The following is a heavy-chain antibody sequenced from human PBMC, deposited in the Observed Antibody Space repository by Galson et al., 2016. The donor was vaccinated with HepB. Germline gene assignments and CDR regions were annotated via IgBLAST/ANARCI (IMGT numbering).Heavy chain of an antibody. CDR3: ARMRYSSGWLDGFDI. D-gene: IGHD6-19*01. V-gene: IGHV3-23*01. CDR2: IGGSGGNT. Sequence: SLRLSCAASGFTFSHYAMSWVRQAPGKGLEWVSTIGGSGGNTHYADSVKGRFTISRDNSKNTLYLQMNSLRVEDTAVYYCARMRYSSGWLDGFDIWGQGTMVTVSS. J-gene: IGHJ3*02. CDR1: GFTFSHYA.